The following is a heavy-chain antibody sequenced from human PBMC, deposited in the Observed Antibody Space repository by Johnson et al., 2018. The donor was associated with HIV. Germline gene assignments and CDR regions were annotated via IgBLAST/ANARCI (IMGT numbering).Heavy chain of an antibody. Sequence: QVQLVESGGALVQPGGSLRLSCATSGFTFSSYGMHWVRQAPGKGLEWVAFIRYDGSNKYYADSVEGRFTISRHNSKNTLYLQMNSLRSEDTSVYYCAKNWCSYGSEIDVWGQGTMVTVSS. CDR3: AKNWCSYGSEIDV. J-gene: IGHJ3*01. CDR2: IRYDGSNK. V-gene: IGHV3-30*02. D-gene: IGHD3-10*01. CDR1: GFTFSSYG.